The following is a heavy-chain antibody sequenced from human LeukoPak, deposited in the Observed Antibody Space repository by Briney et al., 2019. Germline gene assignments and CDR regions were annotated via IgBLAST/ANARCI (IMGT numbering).Heavy chain of an antibody. J-gene: IGHJ4*02. CDR2: ISNSDNST. CDR3: ARARASYNPFDY. D-gene: IGHD5-24*01. CDR1: GFTFSSYA. Sequence: GGSLRLSCAASGFTFSSYAMSWVRQAPGKGLEWVSTISNSDNSTYYADSVKGRFTFSRDNSKNTLYLQMNSLRAEDTAVYYCARARASYNPFDYWGQGTLVTVSS. V-gene: IGHV3-23*01.